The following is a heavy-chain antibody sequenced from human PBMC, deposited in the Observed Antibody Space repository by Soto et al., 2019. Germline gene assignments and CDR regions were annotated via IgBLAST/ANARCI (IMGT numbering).Heavy chain of an antibody. V-gene: IGHV1-8*01. CDR3: ARGRVRYSSSKYFDP. J-gene: IGHJ5*02. D-gene: IGHD6-6*01. Sequence: QVQLVQSGAEVKKPGASVKVSCKASGYTFTSYDINWVRQATGQGPEWMGWMNPDSGHTGYARKFRDRISMTRNTSITTAYMELTSLRSDDTAIYYCARGRVRYSSSKYFDPWGRGTLVTVSS. CDR1: GYTFTSYD. CDR2: MNPDSGHT.